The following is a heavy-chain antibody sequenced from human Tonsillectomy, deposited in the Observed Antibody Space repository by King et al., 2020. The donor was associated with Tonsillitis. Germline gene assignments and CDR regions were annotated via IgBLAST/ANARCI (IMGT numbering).Heavy chain of an antibody. Sequence: QVQLQESGPGLVKPSETLSLTCTVSGGSISTYYWSWIRQPPGKGLEWIGYIYYRGTTNYNPSLKSRVNISVDTSKNQFSLKVSSVTAADTAVYYCARHLEGYYDFDYWGQGTLVTVSS. J-gene: IGHJ4*02. V-gene: IGHV4-59*01. D-gene: IGHD2-15*01. CDR2: IYYRGTT. CDR1: GGSISTYY. CDR3: ARHLEGYYDFDY.